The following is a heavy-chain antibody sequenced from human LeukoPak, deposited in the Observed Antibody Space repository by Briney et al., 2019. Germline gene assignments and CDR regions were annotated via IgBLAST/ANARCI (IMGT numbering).Heavy chain of an antibody. J-gene: IGHJ3*02. Sequence: AGGSLRLSCPASGFTFSSHAMSWGRQAPGKGLEWISVIYSGGTTYYADSVKDRFTLSRDTSNNTLYLQMHSLRAEDTAVYYCATGPATKFEIWGQGTILTVSS. CDR2: IYSGGTT. CDR3: ATGPATKFEI. D-gene: IGHD1-14*01. CDR1: GFTFSSHA. V-gene: IGHV3-53*01.